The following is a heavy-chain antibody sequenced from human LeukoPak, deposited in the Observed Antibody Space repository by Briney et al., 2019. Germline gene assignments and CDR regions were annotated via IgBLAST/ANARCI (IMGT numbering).Heavy chain of an antibody. V-gene: IGHV4-30-2*01. CDR1: GGSISSGGYS. D-gene: IGHD2-15*01. J-gene: IGHJ4*02. CDR3: ARGVNCSGGSCYPANYFDY. CDR2: IYHSGST. Sequence: SETLSLTCAVSGGSISSGGYSWSWIRQPPGKGLEWIGYIYHSGSTYYNPSLKSRVTISVDRSKNQFSLKLSSVTAADTAVYYCARGVNCSGGSCYPANYFDYWGQGTLVTVSS.